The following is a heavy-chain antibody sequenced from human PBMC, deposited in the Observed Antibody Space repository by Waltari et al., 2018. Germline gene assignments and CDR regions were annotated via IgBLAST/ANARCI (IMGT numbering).Heavy chain of an antibody. CDR3: TRSSSKIRYYFDY. D-gene: IGHD2-2*01. CDR2: ISYDGSHK. V-gene: IGHV3-30*01. Sequence: QVQLVESGGGVVQTGRSLRIYCATSQFTFSSPAMHWVRQAPGKGLEWVAVISYDGSHKYYADSVKGRFTISRDNSNNTLHLQMNSLRAVDTAVYYCTRSSSKIRYYFDYWGQGTLVTVSS. J-gene: IGHJ4*02. CDR1: QFTFSSPA.